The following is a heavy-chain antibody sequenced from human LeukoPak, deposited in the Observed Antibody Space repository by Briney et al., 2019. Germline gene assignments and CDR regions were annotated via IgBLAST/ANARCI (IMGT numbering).Heavy chain of an antibody. CDR2: INPNSGGT. Sequence: ASVKVSCKASGYTFTGYYMHWVRQAPGQGLEWMGWINPNSGGTNYAQKFQGRVTMTRDTSISTAYMELSRLRSDDTAVYYCARVKNKITFGDRTLWYWGQGTLVTVSS. CDR1: GYTFTGYY. J-gene: IGHJ4*02. V-gene: IGHV1-2*02. D-gene: IGHD3-16*01. CDR3: ARVKNKITFGDRTLWY.